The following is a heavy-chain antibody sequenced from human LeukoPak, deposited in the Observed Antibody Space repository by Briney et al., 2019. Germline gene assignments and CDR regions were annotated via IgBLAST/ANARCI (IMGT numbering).Heavy chain of an antibody. CDR3: ATNILVRDIINWFDP. D-gene: IGHD3-10*01. Sequence: ASVKVSCKASGYSFTDYYIHWVRQAPGQGLEWMGWINPNSGGTNYAQMFQGRVTMTWDTSISTAYMELSRLRYDDTAVYYCATNILVRDIINWFDPWGQGTLVTVSS. J-gene: IGHJ5*02. CDR1: GYSFTDYY. CDR2: INPNSGGT. V-gene: IGHV1-2*02.